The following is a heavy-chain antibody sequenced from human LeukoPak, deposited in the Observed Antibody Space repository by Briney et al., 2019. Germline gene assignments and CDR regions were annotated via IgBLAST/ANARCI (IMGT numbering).Heavy chain of an antibody. J-gene: IGHJ5*02. Sequence: TGGSLRLSCAASGFTFSSYGMNWVRQAPGKGLEWVSYINTTGNIIYYADSVKGRFTISRDNAKESVSLQMNSLRAEDTAVYYCARQERYCRGGRCYLAWFDPWGQGTLVTVSS. CDR3: ARQERYCRGGRCYLAWFDP. CDR1: GFTFSSYG. D-gene: IGHD2-15*01. CDR2: INTTGNII. V-gene: IGHV3-48*01.